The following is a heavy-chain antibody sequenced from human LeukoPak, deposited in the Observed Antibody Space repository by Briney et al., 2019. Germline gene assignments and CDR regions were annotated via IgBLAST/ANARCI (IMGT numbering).Heavy chain of an antibody. J-gene: IGHJ3*02. CDR2: IIPIFGTA. CDR1: GGTFSSYA. D-gene: IGHD6-13*01. CDR3: ARDPGIAAAGYDAFDI. Sequence: VASVKVSCKASGGTFSSYAISWVRQAPGQGLEWMGGIIPIFGTANYAQKFQGRVTITADESTSTAYMELSSLRSEDTAVYYCARDPGIAAAGYDAFDIWGQGTMVTVSS. V-gene: IGHV1-69*13.